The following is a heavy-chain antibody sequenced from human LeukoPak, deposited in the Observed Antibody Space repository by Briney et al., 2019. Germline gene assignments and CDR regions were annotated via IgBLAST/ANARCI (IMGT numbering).Heavy chain of an antibody. J-gene: IGHJ5*02. V-gene: IGHV1-69-2*01. CDR3: ATEGYCSGGSCYSEWFDP. Sequence: EASVKISCKVSGYTFTDYYMHWVQQAPGKGLEWMGLVDPEEGETIYAEKFQGRVTITADTSTDTAYMELSSLRSEDTAVYYCATEGYCSGGSCYSEWFDPWGQGTLVTVSS. CDR2: VDPEEGET. D-gene: IGHD2-15*01. CDR1: GYTFTDYY.